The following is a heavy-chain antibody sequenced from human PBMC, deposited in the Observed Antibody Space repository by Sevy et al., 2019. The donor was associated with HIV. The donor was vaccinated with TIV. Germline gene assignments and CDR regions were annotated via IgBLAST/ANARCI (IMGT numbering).Heavy chain of an antibody. D-gene: IGHD6-19*01. J-gene: IGHJ4*02. V-gene: IGHV4-4*07. CDR1: GGSFLNYY. Sequence: SETLSLTCTISGGSFLNYYWTWIRQPAGKGLEWIGRIHMDGSINFNASLQSRVTLSVDTSQNQFSLRLTSVTAADTAIYYCARDLGWGPLDYWGQGTLVTVSS. CDR2: IHMDGSI. CDR3: ARDLGWGPLDY.